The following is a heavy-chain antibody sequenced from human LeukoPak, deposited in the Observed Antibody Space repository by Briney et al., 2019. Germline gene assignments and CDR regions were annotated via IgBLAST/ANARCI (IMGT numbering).Heavy chain of an antibody. Sequence: GGSLRLSCAASGFTFSSYPMHWVRQAPGKGLEYVSAINTNGGTTFYANSVKDRFTISRDNSKNTLYLQMGSLRPEDMAVYHCARGRSGAAARYLDLWGRGTLVTVSS. V-gene: IGHV3-64*01. CDR1: GFTFSSYP. D-gene: IGHD6-13*01. CDR3: ARGRSGAAARYLDL. CDR2: INTNGGTT. J-gene: IGHJ2*01.